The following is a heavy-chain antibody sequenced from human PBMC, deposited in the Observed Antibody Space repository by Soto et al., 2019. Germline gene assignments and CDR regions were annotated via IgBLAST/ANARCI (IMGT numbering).Heavy chain of an antibody. D-gene: IGHD1-26*01. V-gene: IGHV3-9*01. CDR1: GFPFDDYA. CDR3: AKVGSYFYDDDLDI. J-gene: IGHJ3*02. CDR2: TGWNSGSI. Sequence: GGSLTLSCAASGFPFDDYAMHGVRQAPGKSLEWVSGTGWNSGSIGYAASVMCRFTISRDNATNSLYLQMNILQADDTGLYYCAKVGSYFYDDDLDIWGQGTMATVSS.